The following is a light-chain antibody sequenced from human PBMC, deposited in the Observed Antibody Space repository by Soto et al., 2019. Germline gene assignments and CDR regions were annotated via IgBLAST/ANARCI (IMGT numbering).Light chain of an antibody. V-gene: IGLV2-8*01. CDR1: SSDVGGYNY. Sequence: QSVLAQPPSASGSPGQSVAISCTGTSSDVGGYNYVSWYQQHPGKAPKLMIYEVNKRPSGVPDRFSGSKSGNTASLTVSGLQAEDEAEYFCFSFTTTSTHVFGTGTKVTVL. J-gene: IGLJ1*01. CDR3: FSFTTTSTHV. CDR2: EVN.